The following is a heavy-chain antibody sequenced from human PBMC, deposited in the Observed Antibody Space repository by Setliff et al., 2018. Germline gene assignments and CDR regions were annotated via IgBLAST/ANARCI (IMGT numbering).Heavy chain of an antibody. V-gene: IGHV3-11*04. CDR1: GFTFSDYY. CDR3: AREVTGSSSWFEGAFDI. D-gene: IGHD6-13*01. CDR2: ISRGGNTI. Sequence: RLSCAASGFTFSDYYMTWIRQAPGKGLEWVSYISRGGNTIYYADSVKGRFTISRDNARDSLFLQMNTLRAEDTAVYYCAREVTGSSSWFEGAFDIWGQGTMVTVS. J-gene: IGHJ3*02.